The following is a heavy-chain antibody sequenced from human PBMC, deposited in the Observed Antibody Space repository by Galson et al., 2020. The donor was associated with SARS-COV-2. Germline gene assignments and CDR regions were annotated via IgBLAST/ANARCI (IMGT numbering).Heavy chain of an antibody. V-gene: IGHV1-18*04. CDR3: ARHGISAADSQGWFDP. D-gene: IGHD6-13*01. J-gene: IGHJ5*02. Sequence: ASVKVSCKAYGFTLTKFGISWVRQAPGQGLEWMGWVSGYSGQRDYGQQFQGRVSLTTDTSTNTVYMELRSLTSDDTGVYYCARHGISAADSQGWFDPWGQGTLVTVSS. CDR2: VSGYSGQR. CDR1: GFTLTKFG.